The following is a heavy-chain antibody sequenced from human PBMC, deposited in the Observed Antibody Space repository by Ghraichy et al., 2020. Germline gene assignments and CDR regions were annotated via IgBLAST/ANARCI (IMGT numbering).Heavy chain of an antibody. CDR1: GGSFSGYY. J-gene: IGHJ5*02. D-gene: IGHD2-2*02. Sequence: SETLSLTCAVYGGSFSGYYWSWIRQPPGKGLEWIGEINHSGSTNYNPSLKSRVTISVDTSKNQFSLKLSSVTAADTAVYYCARHKLYIVVVPAAIRGGRSGGFDPWGQGTLVTVSS. V-gene: IGHV4-34*01. CDR3: ARHKLYIVVVPAAIRGGRSGGFDP. CDR2: INHSGST.